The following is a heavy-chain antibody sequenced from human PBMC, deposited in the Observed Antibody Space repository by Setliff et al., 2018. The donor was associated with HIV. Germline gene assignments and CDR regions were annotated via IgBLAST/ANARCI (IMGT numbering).Heavy chain of an antibody. J-gene: IGHJ4*02. CDR2: VSYSGTT. CDR3: ARHQSGYNFSPFDN. CDR1: SGSFSSRHY. Sequence: SETLSLTCTVSSGSFSSRHYWGWIRQSPGKGLEWVGSVSYSGTTYYNPSLRSRITISVDTSKNQFSLIVSSVTAADTATYYCARHQSGYNFSPFDNWGLGSLVTVSS. D-gene: IGHD5-12*01. V-gene: IGHV4-39*01.